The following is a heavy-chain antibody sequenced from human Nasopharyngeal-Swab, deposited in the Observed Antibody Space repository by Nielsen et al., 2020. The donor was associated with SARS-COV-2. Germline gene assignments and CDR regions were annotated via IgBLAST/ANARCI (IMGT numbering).Heavy chain of an antibody. CDR2: IWYDGSNK. J-gene: IGHJ6*03. CDR3: ASKALGYYYMDV. D-gene: IGHD3-16*01. CDR1: GLTFSSYG. V-gene: IGHV3-33*01. Sequence: LKISCAASGLTFSSYGMHWVRQAPGKGLEWVAVIWYDGSNKYYADSVKGRFTISRDNSKNTLYLQMNSLRAEDTAVYYCASKALGYYYMDVWGKGTTVTVSS.